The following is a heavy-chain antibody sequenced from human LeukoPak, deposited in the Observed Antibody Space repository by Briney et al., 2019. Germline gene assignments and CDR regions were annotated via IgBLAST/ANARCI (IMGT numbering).Heavy chain of an antibody. Sequence: GGSLRLSCAASGFTFSSYWMSWVRQAPGKGLQSVAYISQDVSHKYYVDSVKGRFTVSRDNAKNSLHLEMNSLRAEDTALYYCARVGYNGWNFENWGQGTLVTVSS. V-gene: IGHV3-7*01. CDR2: ISQDVSHK. CDR3: ARVGYNGWNFEN. D-gene: IGHD5-12*01. J-gene: IGHJ4*02. CDR1: GFTFSSYW.